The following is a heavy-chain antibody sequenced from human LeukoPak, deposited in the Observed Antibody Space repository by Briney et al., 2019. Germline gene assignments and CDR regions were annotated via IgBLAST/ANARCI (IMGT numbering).Heavy chain of an antibody. CDR2: IYPGDSDA. J-gene: IGHJ4*02. V-gene: IGHV5-51*01. D-gene: IGHD2-2*01. Sequence: GESLKISCKGSGYSFTSYWIVWVRQMPGKGLEWMGIIYPGDSDARCSPSFQGQVTMSADKSVTTAYLQWRSLKASDTAMYYCARGGGGGYCSSTSCYYFDYWGQGTLVTVSS. CDR1: GYSFTSYW. CDR3: ARGGGGGYCSSTSCYYFDY.